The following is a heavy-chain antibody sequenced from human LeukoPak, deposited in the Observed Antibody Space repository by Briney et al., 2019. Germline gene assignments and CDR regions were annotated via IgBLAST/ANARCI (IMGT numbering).Heavy chain of an antibody. J-gene: IGHJ3*02. D-gene: IGHD3-10*01. Sequence: ASVKVSCKASGGTFSSYAISWVRQAPGQGLERMGGIIPIFGTANYAQKFQGRVTITADESTSTAYMELSSLRSEDTAVYYCARNLWFGESSDAFDMWGQGTMVTVSS. V-gene: IGHV1-69*13. CDR1: GGTFSSYA. CDR3: ARNLWFGESSDAFDM. CDR2: IIPIFGTA.